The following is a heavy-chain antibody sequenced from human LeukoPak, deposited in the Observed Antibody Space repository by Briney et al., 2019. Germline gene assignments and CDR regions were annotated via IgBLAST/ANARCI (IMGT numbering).Heavy chain of an antibody. CDR2: IGDSDIMT. J-gene: IGHJ4*02. V-gene: IGHV3-23*01. D-gene: IGHD1-26*01. CDR1: GFTFSINA. Sequence: GGSLRLSCAASGFTFSINAMSWVRQAPGKGLERVSTIGDSDIMTHYADSVKDRFTISRDDSKNTLYLQMNSLRADDTAAYYCTKDQAPTVGATDCWGQGTLVTVSS. CDR3: TKDQAPTVGATDC.